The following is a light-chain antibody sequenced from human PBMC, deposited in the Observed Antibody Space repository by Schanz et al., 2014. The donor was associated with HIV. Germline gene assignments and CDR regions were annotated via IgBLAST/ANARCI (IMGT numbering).Light chain of an antibody. CDR1: QTVSSNS. Sequence: EVVMTQSPATLSVSPGERATLSCRASQTVSSNSLAWYQQKPGQSPRLLIYGASTRATGIPDRFSGSGSGTDFSLTISRLEPEDFAVYYCQQYGSFFSFGGGTKVEIK. V-gene: IGKV3-20*01. J-gene: IGKJ4*01. CDR3: QQYGSFFS. CDR2: GAS.